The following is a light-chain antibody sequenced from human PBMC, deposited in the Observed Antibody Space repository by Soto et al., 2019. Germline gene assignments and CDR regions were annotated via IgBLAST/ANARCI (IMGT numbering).Light chain of an antibody. J-gene: IGKJ1*01. CDR3: QQYGGSPQT. Sequence: EIVLTQSPGTLSLSPWERATLSCRASQSVSNYLAWYQHKPGQAPRLLIYGASSRATGIPDRFSGSGSETDFTLTISRLEPEDFAVYCCQQYGGSPQTLGQGTKV. CDR1: QSVSNY. V-gene: IGKV3-20*01. CDR2: GAS.